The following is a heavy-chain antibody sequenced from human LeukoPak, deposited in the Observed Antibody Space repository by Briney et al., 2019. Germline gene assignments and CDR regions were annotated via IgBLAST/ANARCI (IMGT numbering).Heavy chain of an antibody. CDR1: GDSVSSNSVA. V-gene: IGHV6-1*01. CDR3: ARQDGYNYRFNS. J-gene: IGHJ5*02. Sequence: SQTLSLTCAISGDSVSSNSVAWNWIRQSPSRGLEWLGRTYYRSKWYNDYAESVESRISINPDTSKNQVSLQLNSVTPEDTAVYYCARQDGYNYRFNSWGQGTLVTVSS. D-gene: IGHD5-24*01. CDR2: TYYRSKWYN.